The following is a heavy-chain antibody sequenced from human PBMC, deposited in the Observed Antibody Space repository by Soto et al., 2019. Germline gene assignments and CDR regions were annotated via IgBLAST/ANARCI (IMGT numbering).Heavy chain of an antibody. CDR1: GFTFSNYW. CDR2: IKSDGTYT. D-gene: IGHD3-16*01. V-gene: IGHV3-74*01. CDR3: ATGDYGSLRTGY. Sequence: EVHLVESGGDLVQPGGSLRLSCAASGFTFSNYWMHWVRQAPGKGLVWVSRIKSDGTYTDYAHSVKGRFTISRDNAESTLYLQMNSLRAEDTAVYFCATGDYGSLRTGYWGQGTLVTVSS. J-gene: IGHJ4*02.